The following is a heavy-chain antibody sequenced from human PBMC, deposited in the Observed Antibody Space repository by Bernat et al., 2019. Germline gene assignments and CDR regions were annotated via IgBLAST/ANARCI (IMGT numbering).Heavy chain of an antibody. CDR2: IISIIDIA. D-gene: IGHD5-12*01. Sequence: QVQLVQSGAEVKKPGSSVKVSCKASGGTFSSYTISWVRQAPGQGLEWMGRIISIIDIANYAQKSQGRVTITADKSTSTAYMELSSLRSEDTAVYYCPIYGYDLYFDDWGQGTLVTVSS. V-gene: IGHV1-69*02. CDR1: GGTFSSYT. J-gene: IGHJ4*02. CDR3: PIYGYDLYFDD.